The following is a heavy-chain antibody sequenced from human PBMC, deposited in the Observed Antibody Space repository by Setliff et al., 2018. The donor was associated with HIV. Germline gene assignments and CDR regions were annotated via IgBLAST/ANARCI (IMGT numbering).Heavy chain of an antibody. CDR1: GFLFHTYW. V-gene: IGHV3-7*05. Sequence: GGSLRLSCAASGFLFHTYWMSWVRQAPGKGLEWVANIKQDGSDKFYVDSVKGRFTISRDNAKNSLYLQMNSLRADDTAVYYCAREVSSTPYYFNYWGQGTLVTVSS. D-gene: IGHD2-8*01. CDR3: AREVSSTPYYFNY. J-gene: IGHJ4*02. CDR2: IKQDGSDK.